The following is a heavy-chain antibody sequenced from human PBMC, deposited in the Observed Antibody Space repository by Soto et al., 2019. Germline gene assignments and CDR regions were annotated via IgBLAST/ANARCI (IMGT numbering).Heavy chain of an antibody. CDR3: ARGSTALRTLQSRDGHNLDWFDP. CDR2: INHSGST. J-gene: IGHJ5*02. D-gene: IGHD2-2*01. Sequence: SETLSLTCAVYGGSFSGYYWSWIRQPPGKGLEWIGEINHSGSTNYNPSLKSRVTISVDTSKYQFSLKLSSVTAADTAVYYCARGSTALRTLQSRDGHNLDWFDPWGQGTLVTVSS. V-gene: IGHV4-34*01. CDR1: GGSFSGYY.